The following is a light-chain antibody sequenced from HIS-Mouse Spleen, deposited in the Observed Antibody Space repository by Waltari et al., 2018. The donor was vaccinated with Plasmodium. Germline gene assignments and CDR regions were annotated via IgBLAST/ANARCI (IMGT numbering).Light chain of an antibody. J-gene: IGKJ1*01. V-gene: IGKV1-39*01. Sequence: IQITQSPSSLSASLGDRFTITCRTSQSISSYLNLYQQKPGKAPKHLIYAASSLQSGVPSRFSGSGSGTDFTLTISSLQPEDFATYYCQQSYSTWTFGQGTKVEIK. CDR1: QSISSY. CDR3: QQSYSTWT. CDR2: AAS.